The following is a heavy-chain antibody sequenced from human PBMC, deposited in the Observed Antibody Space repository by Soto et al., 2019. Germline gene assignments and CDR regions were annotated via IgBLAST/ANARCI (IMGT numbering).Heavy chain of an antibody. V-gene: IGHV4-59*01. J-gene: IGHJ4*02. Sequence: SETLSLTCTVSGGSITSYYWSWIRQPPGKGLEWIGYIYYSGSSSYNPSLKSRVTMSVDTSKNQISLKLRSVTAADTAVYYCAREAVAVYFWGLGNLXTV. CDR3: AREAVAVYF. CDR2: IYYSGSS. D-gene: IGHD6-19*01. CDR1: GGSITSYY.